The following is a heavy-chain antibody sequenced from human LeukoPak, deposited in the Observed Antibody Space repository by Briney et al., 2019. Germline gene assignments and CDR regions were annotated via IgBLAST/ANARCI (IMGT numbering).Heavy chain of an antibody. V-gene: IGHV4-34*01. J-gene: IGHJ1*01. Sequence: SETLSLTCAVYGGSYSGYYWSWIRQPPGKGLEWIGEINHSGSTNYNPSLKSRVTISVDTSKNQFSLKLSSVTAADTAVYYCARVEGYYDSSGYHTGYFQHWGQGTLVTVSS. CDR3: ARVEGYYDSSGYHTGYFQH. D-gene: IGHD3-22*01. CDR2: INHSGST. CDR1: GGSYSGYY.